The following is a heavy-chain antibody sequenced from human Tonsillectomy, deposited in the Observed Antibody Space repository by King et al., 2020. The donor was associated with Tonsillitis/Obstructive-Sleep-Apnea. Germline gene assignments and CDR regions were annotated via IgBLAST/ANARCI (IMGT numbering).Heavy chain of an antibody. CDR1: GGSISSSNW. V-gene: IGHV4-4*02. D-gene: IGHD6-13*01. CDR2: IYHSGST. Sequence: VQLQESGPGLVKPSGTLSLTCAVSGGSISSSNWWSWVRQPPGKGLEWIGEIYHSGSTNYNPSLESRVTISVDKSKNQFSLKLSSVTAADTAVYYCASSRRGAAGTGIDYWGQGTLVTVSS. CDR3: ASSRRGAAGTGIDY. J-gene: IGHJ4*02.